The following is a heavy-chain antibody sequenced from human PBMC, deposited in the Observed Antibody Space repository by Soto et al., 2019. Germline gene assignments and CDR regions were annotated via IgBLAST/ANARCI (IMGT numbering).Heavy chain of an antibody. V-gene: IGHV4-59*08. D-gene: IGHD3-16*02. Sequence: PSETLSLTCTVSGGSISSYYWSWIRQPPGKGLEWIGYIYYSGSTNYNPSLKSRVTISVDTSKNQFSLKLSSVTAADTAVYYCTTETTMITFGGVIAYVGIDRTNYGMDVWGQGTTVTVSS. J-gene: IGHJ6*02. CDR3: TTETTMITFGGVIAYVGIDRTNYGMDV. CDR1: GGSISSYY. CDR2: IYYSGST.